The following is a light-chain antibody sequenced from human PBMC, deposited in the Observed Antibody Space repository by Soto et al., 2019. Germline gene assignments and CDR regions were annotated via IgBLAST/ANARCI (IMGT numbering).Light chain of an antibody. CDR2: GAS. Sequence: EMVLTHSPGTLSLSPGERATLSCRASQTVRTNSLAWFQHKPGQAPRLLIYGASSRATGIPDRFSGSGSGTDFTLTINRLEPEDFAVYFCQQYSDSPLTFGGGTKVEIK. V-gene: IGKV3-20*01. J-gene: IGKJ4*01. CDR3: QQYSDSPLT. CDR1: QTVRTNS.